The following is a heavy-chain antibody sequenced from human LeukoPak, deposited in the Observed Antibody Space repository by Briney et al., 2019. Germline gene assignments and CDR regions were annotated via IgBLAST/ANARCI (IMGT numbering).Heavy chain of an antibody. CDR1: GNSISSGYY. D-gene: IGHD1-26*01. CDR2: IYHTGSA. J-gene: IGHJ4*02. Sequence: SETLSLTCVASGNSISSGYYWGWIRQPPGKGLEWIGSIYHTGSAYYNPSLKSRVSISLDTSENQFSLNLRSLTAADTAVYYCARDYLVGAPLDSWGQGTLVTVSS. CDR3: ARDYLVGAPLDS. V-gene: IGHV4-38-2*02.